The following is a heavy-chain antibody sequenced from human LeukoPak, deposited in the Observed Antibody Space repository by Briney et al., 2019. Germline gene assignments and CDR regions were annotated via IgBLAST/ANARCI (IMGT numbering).Heavy chain of an antibody. D-gene: IGHD6-13*01. J-gene: IGHJ4*02. CDR2: IGTAGDT. CDR3: ARVGSIAAAGTPDY. V-gene: IGHV3-13*04. CDR1: GFTFSSYD. Sequence: GGTLRLSCAASGFTFSSYDMHWVRQATGKGLEWVSAIGTAGDTYYPGSMKGRFTISRENAKNSLYLQMNSLRAGDTAVYYCARVGSIAAAGTPDYWGQGTLVTVSS.